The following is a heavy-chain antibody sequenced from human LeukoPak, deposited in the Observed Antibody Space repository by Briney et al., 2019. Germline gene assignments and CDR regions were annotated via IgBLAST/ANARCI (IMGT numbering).Heavy chain of an antibody. Sequence: GGSLRLSCAASGFTFCNAWMSWVRQAPGKGLEWVGRIKSKTDGGTTDYAAPVKGRFTISRDDSKNTLYLQMNSLKTEDTAVYYCTSIAAAGKRRWFDPWGQGTLVTVSS. V-gene: IGHV3-15*01. D-gene: IGHD6-13*01. CDR2: IKSKTDGGTT. J-gene: IGHJ5*02. CDR1: GFTFCNAW. CDR3: TSIAAAGKRRWFDP.